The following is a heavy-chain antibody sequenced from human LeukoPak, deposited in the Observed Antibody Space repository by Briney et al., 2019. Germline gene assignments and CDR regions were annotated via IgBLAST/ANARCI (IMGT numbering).Heavy chain of an antibody. CDR2: YFYTGST. Sequence: PSETLSLTCTVSAGPITSNYWSWIRQLPGKGLEWIGYYFYTGSTNYNPSLRGRVTMSVDTSKNQFSLKLSSVTAADTAVYYCARDRGRAFDIWGQGTMVTVSS. D-gene: IGHD3-10*01. J-gene: IGHJ3*02. CDR3: ARDRGRAFDI. CDR1: AGPITSNY. V-gene: IGHV4-59*01.